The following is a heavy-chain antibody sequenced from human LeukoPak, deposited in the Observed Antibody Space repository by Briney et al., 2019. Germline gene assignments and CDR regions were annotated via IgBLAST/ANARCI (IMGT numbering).Heavy chain of an antibody. CDR2: IHYSGSS. Sequence: SETLSLTCSVSGDSISNFYWNWIRQSPEKGLEWIGNIHYSGSSVYNPSLRSRVSMSIDTSMKQFFLKLTSVTAADTAVYYCVLAPNSNWFDFWGQGILVTVSS. CDR3: VLAPNSNWFDF. V-gene: IGHV4-59*08. D-gene: IGHD2-8*01. CDR1: GDSISNFY. J-gene: IGHJ5*01.